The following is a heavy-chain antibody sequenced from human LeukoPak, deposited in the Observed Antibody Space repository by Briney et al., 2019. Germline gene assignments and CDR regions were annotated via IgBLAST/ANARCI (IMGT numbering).Heavy chain of an antibody. CDR2: IYYSGST. CDR1: GGSISSYY. CDR3: ARELGMRGWFDP. Sequence: MASETLSLTCTVSGGSISSYYWSWIRQPPGKGLEWIGYIYYSGSTNYNPSLKSRVTMSVDTSKNQFSLKLSSVTAADTAVYYCARELGMRGWFDPWGQGTLVTVSS. D-gene: IGHD7-27*01. V-gene: IGHV4-59*12. J-gene: IGHJ5*02.